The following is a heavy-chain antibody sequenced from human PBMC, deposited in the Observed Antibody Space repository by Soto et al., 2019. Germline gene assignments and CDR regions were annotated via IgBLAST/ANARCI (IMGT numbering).Heavy chain of an antibody. J-gene: IGHJ4*02. D-gene: IGHD3-3*01. CDR1: GFTFSNAW. CDR3: TTEEWLPNNPLTVY. V-gene: IGHV3-15*01. Sequence: VQLVESGGGVVQPGRSLRLSCAASGFTFSNAWMSWVRQAPGKGLEWVGRIKSKTDGGTTDYAAPVKGRFTISRDDSKNTLYLQMNSLKTEDTAVYYCTTEEWLPNNPLTVYWGQGTLVTVSS. CDR2: IKSKTDGGTT.